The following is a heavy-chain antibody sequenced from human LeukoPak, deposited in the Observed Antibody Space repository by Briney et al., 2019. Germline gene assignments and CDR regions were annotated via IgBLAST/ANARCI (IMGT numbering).Heavy chain of an antibody. CDR1: GFTFNNYA. Sequence: GGSLRLSCAASGFTFNNYAMHWVRQAPGKGLEWVAVISYDGTYKYYADSVKGRFTISRDNSKNTLYLQTNSLRAEDTAVYYCARGLGYSYGTNWFDPWGQGTLVTVSS. D-gene: IGHD5-18*01. J-gene: IGHJ5*02. V-gene: IGHV3-30*14. CDR2: ISYDGTYK. CDR3: ARGLGYSYGTNWFDP.